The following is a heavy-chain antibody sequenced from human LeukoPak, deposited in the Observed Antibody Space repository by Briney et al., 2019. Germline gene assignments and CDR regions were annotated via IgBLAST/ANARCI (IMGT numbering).Heavy chain of an antibody. V-gene: IGHV4-34*01. Sequence: SETLSLTCAVYGGSFSGYYWIWIRQPPGKGLEWIGFINDGGSTNYNPSLKSRVTMSVDTSKNQFSLKLNSVTAADSAVYYCARGDGYNYVDYWGQGTLVTVSS. D-gene: IGHD5-24*01. CDR2: INDGGST. J-gene: IGHJ4*02. CDR1: GGSFSGYY. CDR3: ARGDGYNYVDY.